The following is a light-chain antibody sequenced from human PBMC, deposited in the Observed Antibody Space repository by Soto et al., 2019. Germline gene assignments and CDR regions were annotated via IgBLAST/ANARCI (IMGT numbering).Light chain of an antibody. V-gene: IGKV3-11*01. Sequence: EIVLTQSPSTLSLSPGERATLSCRASQSVGSYLGLYQQKPGQAPRLLIYDASNRATGIPARFSGSGSGTDFTLTISSLEPEDFAVYYCQQRSNWPPITFGQGTRLEIK. CDR2: DAS. J-gene: IGKJ5*01. CDR3: QQRSNWPPIT. CDR1: QSVGSY.